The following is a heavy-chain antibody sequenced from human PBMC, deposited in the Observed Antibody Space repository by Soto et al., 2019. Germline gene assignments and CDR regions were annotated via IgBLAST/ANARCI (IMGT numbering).Heavy chain of an antibody. D-gene: IGHD6-19*01. CDR2: IYNGERT. V-gene: IGHV4-59*01. CDR1: GASIRNFY. CDR3: AQTTGWPGFDY. Sequence: QVHLQESGPGLVKPSETMSLTCTASGASIRNFYWNWVRQFPGKGLEWIGHIYNGERTNYNPSLQSRVTISVDTSKNQFSLKLSSVTVADTAVYYCAQTTGWPGFDYWGQGTLVAVSS. J-gene: IGHJ4*02.